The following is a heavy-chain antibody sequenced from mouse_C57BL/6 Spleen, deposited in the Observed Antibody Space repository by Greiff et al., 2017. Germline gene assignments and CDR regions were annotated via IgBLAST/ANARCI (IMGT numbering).Heavy chain of an antibody. D-gene: IGHD1-1*01. Sequence: EVQLQQSGPELVKPGASVKISCKASGYTFTDYYMNWVKQSHGKSLEWIGDINPNNGGTSYNQKFKGKATLTVDKSSSTAYMELRSLTSEDSAVYYCASVDYYGSSFDVWGTGTTVTVSS. CDR1: GYTFTDYY. J-gene: IGHJ1*03. CDR3: ASVDYYGSSFDV. CDR2: INPNNGGT. V-gene: IGHV1-26*01.